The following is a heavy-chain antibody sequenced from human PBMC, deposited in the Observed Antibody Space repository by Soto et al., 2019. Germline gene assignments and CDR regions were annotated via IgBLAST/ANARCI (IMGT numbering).Heavy chain of an antibody. CDR3: ARSPLIAADGTRFDY. CDR2: IYYSGST. J-gene: IGHJ4*02. Sequence: PSETLSLTCTVSGGSISSYYWSWIRQPPGKGLEWIGYIYYSGSTNYNPSLKSRVTISVDTSKNQFSLKLSSVTAADTAVYYCARSPLIAADGTRFDYWGQGTLVTVSS. D-gene: IGHD6-13*01. CDR1: GGSISSYY. V-gene: IGHV4-59*01.